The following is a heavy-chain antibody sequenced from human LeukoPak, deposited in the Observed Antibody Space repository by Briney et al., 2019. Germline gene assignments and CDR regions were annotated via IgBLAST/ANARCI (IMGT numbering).Heavy chain of an antibody. CDR2: RYISGST. J-gene: IGHJ3*02. CDR3: AASRHYDSSGYYFYNAFDI. D-gene: IGHD3-22*01. V-gene: IGHV4-4*07. Sequence: SETLSLTCTVSGGSMSSYYWTWIRQPAGKGLEWIGRRYISGSTNYNPSLKSRVTMSVDTCKIQFSLRLNSVTTADTAVYYCAASRHYDSSGYYFYNAFDIWGQGTMVIVSS. CDR1: GGSMSSYY.